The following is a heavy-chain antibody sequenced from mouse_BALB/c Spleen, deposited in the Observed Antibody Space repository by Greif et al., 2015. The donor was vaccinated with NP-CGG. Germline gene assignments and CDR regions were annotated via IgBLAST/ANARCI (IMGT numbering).Heavy chain of an antibody. CDR3: AGDGYYAMDY. CDR1: GFSLTSYG. V-gene: IGHV2-9*02. J-gene: IGHJ4*01. CDR2: IWAGGST. Sequence: QVQLQQPGPGLVAPSQSLSITCTVSGFSLTSYGVHWVRQPPGKGLEWLGVIWAGGSTNYNSALMSRLSISKDNSKSQVFLKMNSLQTDDTAMYYCAGDGYYAMDYWGQGTSVTVSS.